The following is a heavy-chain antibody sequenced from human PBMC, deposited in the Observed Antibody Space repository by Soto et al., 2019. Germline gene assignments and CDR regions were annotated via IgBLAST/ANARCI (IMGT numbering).Heavy chain of an antibody. CDR2: IKSKTDGGTA. D-gene: IGHD3-22*01. Sequence: GGSLRLSCAASGFTFSNAWINWVRQAPGKGLEWVGRIKSKTDGGTADFAAPVKGRFAISRDDSKNTVYLQMNSLKTEDTAVYYCTTDSYSTIIVVRFDYWGHGTLVTVSS. CDR3: TTDSYSTIIVVRFDY. V-gene: IGHV3-15*07. J-gene: IGHJ4*01. CDR1: GFTFSNAW.